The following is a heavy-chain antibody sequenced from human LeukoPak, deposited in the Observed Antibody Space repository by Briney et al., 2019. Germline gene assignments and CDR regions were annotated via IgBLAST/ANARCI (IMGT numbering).Heavy chain of an antibody. CDR3: ARKEGLPIVGATRYYYYMDV. Sequence: GGSLRLSCATSGFTFTTFWMHWVRQAPGKGLEWVSGINWNGGSTGYADSVKGRFTISRDNAKNSLYLQMNSLRAEDTALYYCARKEGLPIVGATRYYYYMDVWGKGTTVTVSS. CDR1: GFTFTTFW. J-gene: IGHJ6*03. V-gene: IGHV3-20*04. CDR2: INWNGGST. D-gene: IGHD1-26*01.